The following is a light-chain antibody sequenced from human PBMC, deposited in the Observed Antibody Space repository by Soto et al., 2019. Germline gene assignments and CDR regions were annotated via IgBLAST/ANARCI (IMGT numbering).Light chain of an antibody. CDR2: DNS. CDR3: QSYDNRMSAYV. Sequence: QSVLTQPPSVSGAPGQRVTISCTGSSSNIGAGYDVHWYQQLPGTAPKLLIYDNSNRPSRVPDRFSGSKSGTSASLAITGLQAEDEADYYCQSYDNRMSAYVFGTGTKLTVL. V-gene: IGLV1-40*01. CDR1: SSNIGAGYD. J-gene: IGLJ1*01.